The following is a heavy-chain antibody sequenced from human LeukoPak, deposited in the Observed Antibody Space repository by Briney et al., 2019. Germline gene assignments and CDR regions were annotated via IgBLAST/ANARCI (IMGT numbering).Heavy chain of an antibody. D-gene: IGHD3-16*02. Sequence: GASVKVSCKASGYTFTSYAMNWVRQAPGQGLEWMGGIIPIFGTANYAQKFQGRVTITADESTSTAYMELSSLRSEDTAVYYCARAYVWGSYRLNWFDPWGQGTLVTVSS. CDR1: GYTFTSYA. J-gene: IGHJ5*02. CDR2: IIPIFGTA. CDR3: ARAYVWGSYRLNWFDP. V-gene: IGHV1-69*13.